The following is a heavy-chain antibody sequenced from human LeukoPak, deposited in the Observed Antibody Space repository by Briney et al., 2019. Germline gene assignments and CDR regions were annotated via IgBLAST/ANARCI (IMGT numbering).Heavy chain of an antibody. V-gene: IGHV1-69*04. CDR2: IIPILGIA. Sequence: ASVKVSCKASGYTFTGYYMHGVRQAPGQGLEWMGRIIPILGIANYAQKFQGRVTITADKSTSTAYMELSSLRSEDTAVYYCARDRGPYYYDSSGSFDYWGQGTLVTVSS. D-gene: IGHD3-22*01. CDR1: GYTFTGYY. J-gene: IGHJ4*02. CDR3: ARDRGPYYYDSSGSFDY.